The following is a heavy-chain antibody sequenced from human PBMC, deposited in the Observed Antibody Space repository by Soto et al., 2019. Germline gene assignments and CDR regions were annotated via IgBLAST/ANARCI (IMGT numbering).Heavy chain of an antibody. J-gene: IGHJ6*02. CDR3: ARGRGAYCGGDCYSDYYYYGMDV. V-gene: IGHV4-31*03. Sequence: SETLSLTCTVSGGSISSGGYYWSWIRQHPEKGLEWIGYIYYSGSTYYNPSLKSRVTISVDTSKNQFSLKLSSVTAADTAVYYCARGRGAYCGGDCYSDYYYYGMDVWGQGTTVTVSS. D-gene: IGHD2-21*02. CDR2: IYYSGST. CDR1: GGSISSGGYY.